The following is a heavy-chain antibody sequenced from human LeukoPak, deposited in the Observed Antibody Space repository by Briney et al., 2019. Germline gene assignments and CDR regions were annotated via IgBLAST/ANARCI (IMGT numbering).Heavy chain of an antibody. CDR3: ARDNPASSSWYRRYNWFDP. J-gene: IGHJ5*02. CDR2: ISSSSSTI. V-gene: IGHV3-11*04. Sequence: GGSLRLSCAASGFTFSDHYMSWIRQAPGKGLEWVSYISSSSSTIYYADSVKGRFTISRDNAKNSLYLQMNSLRAEDTAVYYCARDNPASSSWYRRYNWFDPWGQGTLVTVSS. D-gene: IGHD6-13*01. CDR1: GFTFSDHY.